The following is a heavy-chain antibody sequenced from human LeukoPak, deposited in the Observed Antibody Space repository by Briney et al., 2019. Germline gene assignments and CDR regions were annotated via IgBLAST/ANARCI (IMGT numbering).Heavy chain of an antibody. J-gene: IGHJ4*02. V-gene: IGHV3-66*01. Sequence: GGSLRLSCAASGFTFSDYYMSWVRQAPGKGLEWVSVVYSGGGTYYADSVKGRFTISRDNSKNTLYLQMNSLRAEDTAVYYCARGSAAAEDYWGQGTLVTVSS. CDR2: VYSGGGT. CDR1: GFTFSDYY. D-gene: IGHD6-13*01. CDR3: ARGSAAAEDY.